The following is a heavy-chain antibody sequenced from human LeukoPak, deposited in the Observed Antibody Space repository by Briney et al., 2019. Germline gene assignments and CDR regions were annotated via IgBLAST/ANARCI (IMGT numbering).Heavy chain of an antibody. J-gene: IGHJ3*02. Sequence: ASVNVSCKASGYKFTAYYMHWVRQAPGQGLEWMGWFNPNSGGANYAQKFQGRVTMTRDTSTSTAYMELSRLRSDDTAVYFCARDLYYGSGTAHGDACDIWGQGTMVTVSS. CDR1: GYKFTAYY. CDR2: FNPNSGGA. V-gene: IGHV1-2*02. CDR3: ARDLYYGSGTAHGDACDI. D-gene: IGHD3-10*01.